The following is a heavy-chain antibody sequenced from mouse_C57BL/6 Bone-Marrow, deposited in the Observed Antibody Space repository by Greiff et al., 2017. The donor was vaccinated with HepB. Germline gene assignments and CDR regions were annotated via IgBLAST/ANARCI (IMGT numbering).Heavy chain of an antibody. J-gene: IGHJ4*01. CDR2: ISYDGSN. V-gene: IGHV3-6*01. Sequence: EVQLQESGPGLVKPSQSLSLTCSVTGYSITSGYYWNWIRQFPGNKLEWMGYISYDGSNNYNPSLKNRISITRDTSKNQFFLKLNSVTTEDTATYYCARDPTVVATDYYAMDYWGQGTSVTVSS. CDR1: GYSITSGYY. CDR3: ARDPTVVATDYYAMDY. D-gene: IGHD1-1*01.